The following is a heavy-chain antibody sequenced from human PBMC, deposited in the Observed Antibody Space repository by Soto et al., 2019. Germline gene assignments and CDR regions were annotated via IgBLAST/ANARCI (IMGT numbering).Heavy chain of an antibody. CDR1: GGTFSSFA. CDR3: AIPALGYCSSTSCPYGMDV. Sequence: QVQLVQSGAEVKKPGSSVKVSCKASGGTFSSFAISWVRQAPGQGLEWMGGIIPIFGTANYAQKFQGRVTITADKSTSTAYMELSSLRSEDTAVYYCAIPALGYCSSTSCPYGMDVWGQGTTVTVSS. D-gene: IGHD2-2*01. V-gene: IGHV1-69*06. CDR2: IIPIFGTA. J-gene: IGHJ6*02.